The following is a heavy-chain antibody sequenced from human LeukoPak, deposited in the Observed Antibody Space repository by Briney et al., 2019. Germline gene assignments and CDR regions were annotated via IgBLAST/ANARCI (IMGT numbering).Heavy chain of an antibody. V-gene: IGHV4-59*08. D-gene: IGHD3-22*01. Sequence: PSETLSLTCTVSGGSISGNYWSWIRLPPGEGLEWLGYIYHTGHTHYNPSLKNRVTMSMDTSKSQVSLKMNSVTAADTAVYYCARGGYYYDSSGYRFDYWGQGTLVTVSS. CDR1: GGSISGNY. CDR3: ARGGYYYDSSGYRFDY. CDR2: IYHTGHT. J-gene: IGHJ4*02.